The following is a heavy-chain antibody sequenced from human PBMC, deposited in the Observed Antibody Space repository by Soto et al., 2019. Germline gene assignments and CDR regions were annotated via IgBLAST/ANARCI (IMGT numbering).Heavy chain of an antibody. CDR3: ARESSRRAAAGPPDY. CDR1: GFTFSSYA. CDR2: ISYDGSNK. J-gene: IGHJ4*02. D-gene: IGHD6-13*01. Sequence: PGGSLRLSCAASGFTFSSYAMHWVRQAPGKGLEWVAVISYDGSNKYYADSVKGRFTIPRDNSKNTLYLQMNSLRAEDTAVYYCARESSRRAAAGPPDYWGQGTLVTVSS. V-gene: IGHV3-30-3*01.